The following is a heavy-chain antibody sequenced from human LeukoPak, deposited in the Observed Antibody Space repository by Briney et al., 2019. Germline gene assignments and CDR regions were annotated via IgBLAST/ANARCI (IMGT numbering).Heavy chain of an antibody. J-gene: IGHJ4*02. V-gene: IGHV3-7*03. CDR1: GFTFGSFA. CDR3: AKIARLVSYLDY. Sequence: PGGSLRLSCAASGFTFGSFAMTWVRQAPGKGLEWVANINQDGSEKYFVDSVKGRFTISRDNAKNSLYLQMNSLRAEDTAVYYCAKIARLVSYLDYWGQGILATVSS. D-gene: IGHD6-19*01. CDR2: INQDGSEK.